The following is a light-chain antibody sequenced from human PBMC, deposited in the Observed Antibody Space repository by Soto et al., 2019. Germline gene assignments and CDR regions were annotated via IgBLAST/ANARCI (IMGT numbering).Light chain of an antibody. CDR1: SSNIGGYY. J-gene: IGLJ1*01. V-gene: IGLV1-47*01. CDR3: AAWDDSLSGCV. Sequence: QAVVTQPPSASGTPGQRVTISCSGSSSNIGGYYVSWYQQLPGTAPKVLIYRNNQRPSGVPDRFSGSKSGTSASLAISGLRSDDEADYYCAAWDDSLSGCVFGTGTKLTVL. CDR2: RNN.